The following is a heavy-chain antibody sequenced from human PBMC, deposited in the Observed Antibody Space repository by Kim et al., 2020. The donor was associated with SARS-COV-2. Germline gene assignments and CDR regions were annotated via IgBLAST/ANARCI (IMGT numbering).Heavy chain of an antibody. CDR1: GFTFGDYA. J-gene: IGHJ4*02. Sequence: GWSLRLSCTASGFTFGDYAMSWVRQAPGKGLEWVGFIRSKAYGGTTEYAASVKGRFTISRDDSKSIAYLQMNSLKTEDTAVYYCTREFIWGSFDYWGQGTLVTVSS. V-gene: IGHV3-49*04. CDR2: IRSKAYGGTT. CDR3: TREFIWGSFDY. D-gene: IGHD7-27*01.